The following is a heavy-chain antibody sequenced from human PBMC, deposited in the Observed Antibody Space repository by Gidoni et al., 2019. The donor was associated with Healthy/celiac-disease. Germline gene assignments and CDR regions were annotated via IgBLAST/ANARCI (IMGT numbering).Heavy chain of an antibody. CDR3: ARMVGITIFVVVTAYGFSVDY. CDR1: GGSISSCGYS. D-gene: IGHD3-3*01. J-gene: IGHJ4*02. V-gene: IGHV4-31*03. CDR2: IYYSGST. Sequence: QLQLQESGPGLVKPSQTLSLTCTVSGGSISSCGYSWRWIRQHPGKGPEVIGYIYYSGSTYYNPSLKSRVTISVDTSKNQFALKLSSVTAADTAGYYGARMVGITIFVVVTAYGFSVDYWGQGTLVTVSS.